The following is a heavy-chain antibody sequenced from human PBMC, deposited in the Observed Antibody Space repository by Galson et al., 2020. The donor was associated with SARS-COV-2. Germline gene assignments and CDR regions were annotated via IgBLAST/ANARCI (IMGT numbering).Heavy chain of an antibody. CDR2: IYSGGST. CDR1: GFTVSSNY. J-gene: IGHJ6*02. Sequence: GGSLRLSCAASGFTVSSNYMSWVRQAPGKGLEWVSVIYSGGSTYYADSVKGRFTISRDNSKNTLYLQMNSLRAEDTAVYYCARDLSYYGMDVLGQGTTVTVSS. CDR3: ARDLSYYGMDV. V-gene: IGHV3-53*01.